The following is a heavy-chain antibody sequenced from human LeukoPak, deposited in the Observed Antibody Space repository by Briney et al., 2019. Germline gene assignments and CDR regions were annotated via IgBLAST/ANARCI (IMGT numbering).Heavy chain of an antibody. CDR2: ISAYNGNT. J-gene: IGHJ6*02. CDR3: ARVAATIYWSYGMDV. Sequence: ASVKVSCKASGYTFTSNGISWVRQAPGQGLEWMGWISAYNGNTNYAQKVQGRVTMTTDTSTSTGYMELRSLRSDDTAVYYCARVAATIYWSYGMDVWGQGTTVTVPS. D-gene: IGHD6-13*01. V-gene: IGHV1-18*01. CDR1: GYTFTSNG.